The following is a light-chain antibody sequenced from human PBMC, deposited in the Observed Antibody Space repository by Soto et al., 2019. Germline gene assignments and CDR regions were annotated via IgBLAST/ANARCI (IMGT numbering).Light chain of an antibody. V-gene: IGLV2-14*01. CDR1: SSDVGFYNY. CDR3: SSYTSANTLV. CDR2: EVS. J-gene: IGLJ2*01. Sequence: QSALTQPASVSGSPGQSITISCTGTSSDVGFYNYVSWYQQHPGKAPKLIIYEVSDRPSGVSDRFSGSKSDNTASLTISGLQTNDGADYYCSSYTSANTLVFGGGTKVTVL.